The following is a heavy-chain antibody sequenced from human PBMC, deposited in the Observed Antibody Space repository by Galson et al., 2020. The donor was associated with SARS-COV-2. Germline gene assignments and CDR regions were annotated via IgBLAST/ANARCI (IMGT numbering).Heavy chain of an antibody. CDR3: ARVVGRDAFDI. D-gene: IGHD2-15*01. J-gene: IGHJ3*02. CDR2: IGSSSTPI. Sequence: TGGSLRLSCAASGFTFSTYGMNWVRQAPGKGLEWVSYIGSSSTPIYFADSVKGRFTISRDNAKNSLYLQMISLRDEDTAVYYCARVVGRDAFDIWGQGTMVTVSS. V-gene: IGHV3-48*02. CDR1: GFTFSTYG.